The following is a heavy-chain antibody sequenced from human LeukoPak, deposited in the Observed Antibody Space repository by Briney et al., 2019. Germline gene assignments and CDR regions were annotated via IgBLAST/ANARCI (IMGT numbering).Heavy chain of an antibody. V-gene: IGHV4-39*02. CDR1: GGSISSSSYY. Sequence: SETLPLTCTVSGGSISSSSYYCGWIRQPPGKGLEWIGSIYYSGSTYYNPSLKSRVTISVDTSKNQFSLKLSSVTAADTAVYYCAKDARWLNWYFDLWGRGTLVTVSS. J-gene: IGHJ2*01. D-gene: IGHD3-10*01. CDR3: AKDARWLNWYFDL. CDR2: IYYSGST.